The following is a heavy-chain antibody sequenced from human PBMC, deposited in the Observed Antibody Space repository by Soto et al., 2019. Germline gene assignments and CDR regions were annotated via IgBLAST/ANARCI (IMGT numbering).Heavy chain of an antibody. CDR2: INAGNGNT. CDR3: ARGSSTRTTEPYFDY. Sequence: QVQLVQSGAEVKKPGASVKVSCKASGYTFTSYVMHWVRQAPGQRLEWMGWINAGNGNTKYSQKFQGRVTITRDTSASTAYMELSSLRSEDTAVYYCARGSSTRTTEPYFDYWGQGTLVTVSS. D-gene: IGHD2-2*01. CDR1: GYTFTSYV. J-gene: IGHJ4*02. V-gene: IGHV1-3*01.